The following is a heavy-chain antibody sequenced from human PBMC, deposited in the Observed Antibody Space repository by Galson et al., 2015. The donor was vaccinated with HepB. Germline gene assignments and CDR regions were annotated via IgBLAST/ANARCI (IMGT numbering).Heavy chain of an antibody. Sequence: LSLTCTVSGGSISSYYWSWIRQPPGKGLEWIGYIYYSGNTNYNPSLQSRVSLSVDTSQNQFSLKLRSVTAADTAVYYCARLYRQYYYGLDVWGQGTTVTVSS. CDR3: ARLYRQYYYGLDV. CDR1: GGSISSYY. CDR2: IYYSGNT. D-gene: IGHD4-11*01. V-gene: IGHV4-59*08. J-gene: IGHJ6*02.